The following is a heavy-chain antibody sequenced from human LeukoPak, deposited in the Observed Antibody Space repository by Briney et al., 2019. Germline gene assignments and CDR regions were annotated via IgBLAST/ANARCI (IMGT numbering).Heavy chain of an antibody. CDR1: GYTFTSYG. CDR3: AREGTIFGVVMFFDY. D-gene: IGHD3-3*01. Sequence: ASVKVSCKASGYTFTSYGISWVRQAPGQGLEWMGWISAYNGNTNYAQKLQGRVTMTRDTSTSTVYMELSSLRSEDTAVYYCAREGTIFGVVMFFDYWGQGTLVTVSS. V-gene: IGHV1-18*01. CDR2: ISAYNGNT. J-gene: IGHJ4*02.